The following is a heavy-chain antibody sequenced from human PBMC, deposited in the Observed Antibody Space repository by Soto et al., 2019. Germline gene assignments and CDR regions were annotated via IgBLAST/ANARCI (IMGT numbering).Heavy chain of an antibody. CDR1: GGSFSTYY. D-gene: IGHD3-9*01. Sequence: SGTLSLTCFVSGGSFSTYYYNWIRLSPGKGLEWIGEINHSGNNNYSPSLKRRVTMSLDTAKNQFTLKLTSVTAPNTAVYYGAGGGSNDWQVVFDLWGQGTLVTVSS. J-gene: IGHJ3*01. CDR2: INHSGNN. V-gene: IGHV4-34*01. CDR3: AGGGSNDWQVVFDL.